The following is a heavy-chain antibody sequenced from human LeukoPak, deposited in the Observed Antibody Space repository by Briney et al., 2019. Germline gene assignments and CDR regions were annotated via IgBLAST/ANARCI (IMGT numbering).Heavy chain of an antibody. J-gene: IGHJ4*02. CDR3: ARDGYSSSWSPGY. CDR1: GFTFSSYS. D-gene: IGHD6-13*01. Sequence: GGSLRLSCAASGFTFSSYSMNWVRQAPGKGLEWVSSISSSSSSYIYYADSVKGRFTISRDNAKNSLYLQMNSLRAEDTAVYYCARDGYSSSWSPGYWGQGTLVTVSS. CDR2: ISSSSSSYI. V-gene: IGHV3-21*01.